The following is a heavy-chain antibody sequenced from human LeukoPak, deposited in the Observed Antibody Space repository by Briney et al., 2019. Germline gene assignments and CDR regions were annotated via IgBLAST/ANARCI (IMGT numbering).Heavy chain of an antibody. J-gene: IGHJ4*02. D-gene: IGHD4-17*01. CDR3: AKGPGSATVTNYFDF. CDR2: ISGRGGDT. CDR1: GFTFNIYV. V-gene: IGHV3-23*01. Sequence: PGGSLRLSCAASGFTFNIYVMTWVRQAPGKGLEWVSGISGRGGDTYYADSVKGRVTISRDNSKNTLYLQMNSLRAEDTAVYYCAKGPGSATVTNYFDFWGQGTLVTVSS.